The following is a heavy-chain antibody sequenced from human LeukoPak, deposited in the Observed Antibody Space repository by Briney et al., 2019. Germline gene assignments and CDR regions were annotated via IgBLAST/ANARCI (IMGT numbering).Heavy chain of an antibody. J-gene: IGHJ4*02. CDR2: IYYSGST. V-gene: IGHV4-39*01. CDR1: GGSISSSSYY. Sequence: TPSETLSLTCTVSGGSISSSSYYWGWIRQPPGKGLEWIGCIYYSGSTYYNPSLKSRVTISVDTSKNQFSLKLSSVTAADTAVYYCARRPQAPCNITIFWLASYWGQGTLVTVS. D-gene: IGHD3-9*01. CDR3: ARRPQAPCNITIFWLASY.